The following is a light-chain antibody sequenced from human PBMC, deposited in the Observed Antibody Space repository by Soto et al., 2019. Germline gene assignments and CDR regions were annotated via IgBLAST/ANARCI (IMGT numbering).Light chain of an antibody. V-gene: IGLV3-21*02. J-gene: IGLJ2*01. CDR2: DDS. Sequence: SYELTQPPSVSVAPGQTARITCGGTNIGSKSVHWYQQKPGQAPVLVVYDDSDRPSGIPERFSGSNSGNTATLTISRVGAGDEADYYCPVWDSSRGHVVFGGGTKLTVL. CDR1: NIGSKS. CDR3: PVWDSSRGHVV.